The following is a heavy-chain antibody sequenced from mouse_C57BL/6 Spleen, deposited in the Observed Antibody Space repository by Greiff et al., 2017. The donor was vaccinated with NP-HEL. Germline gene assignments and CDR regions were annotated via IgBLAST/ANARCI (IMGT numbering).Heavy chain of an antibody. CDR2: INPGSGNT. Sequence: VQLQQSGAELVRPGASVKLSCTASGFTFTDYYITWVQQRPGQGLEWIARINPGSGNTYYNEKFKGKATLTAEKSSSTAYMQLSSLTSEDSAVYFCARGEGPWLAYWGQGTLVTVSA. V-gene: IGHV1-76*01. CDR3: ARGEGPWLAY. J-gene: IGHJ3*01. CDR1: GFTFTDYY.